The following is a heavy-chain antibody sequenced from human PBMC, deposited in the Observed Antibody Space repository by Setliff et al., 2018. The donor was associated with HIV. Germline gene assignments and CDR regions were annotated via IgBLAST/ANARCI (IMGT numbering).Heavy chain of an antibody. V-gene: IGHV3-74*01. CDR3: TSWGVPRDGFDI. CDR2: INGDGSFT. J-gene: IGHJ3*02. D-gene: IGHD3-16*01. CDR1: GFSFSDFV. Sequence: GGSLRLSCAASGFSFSDFVMHWVRQAPGKGLVWVSRINGDGSFTVYADSVKGRFTISRDNSKNTLYLQMNSVRGEDTAVYYCTSWGVPRDGFDIWGHGTKVTVSS.